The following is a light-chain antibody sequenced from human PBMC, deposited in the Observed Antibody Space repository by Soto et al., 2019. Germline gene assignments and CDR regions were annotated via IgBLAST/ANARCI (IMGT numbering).Light chain of an antibody. CDR2: AAS. CDR1: QGISSY. Sequence: AIRMTQSPSSLSASTGDRVTITCRASQGISSYLAWYQQKPGKAPKLLIYAASTLQSGVPSRFSGSGSGTDFTLTISCLQSEDFATYYCQQYYKYPRTFGGGTKVESK. J-gene: IGKJ4*01. V-gene: IGKV1-8*01. CDR3: QQYYKYPRT.